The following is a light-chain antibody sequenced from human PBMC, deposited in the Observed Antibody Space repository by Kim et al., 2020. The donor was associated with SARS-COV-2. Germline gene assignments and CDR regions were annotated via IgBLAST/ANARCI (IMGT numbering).Light chain of an antibody. Sequence: GQSVTISCTGSSSDVGTYNYVSWYQQHPGKAPKFIISDVRQRPSGVPDRFSGYKSGNTASLTSAGLQVEDEADYYCSAYAGKYSRVFGGGTQLTVL. V-gene: IGLV2-11*03. CDR1: SSDVGTYNY. CDR3: SAYAGKYSRV. CDR2: DVR. J-gene: IGLJ3*02.